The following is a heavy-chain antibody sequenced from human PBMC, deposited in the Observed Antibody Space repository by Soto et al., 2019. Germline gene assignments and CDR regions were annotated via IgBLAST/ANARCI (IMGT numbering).Heavy chain of an antibody. Sequence: ASVKVSCKASGYTFTSYDINWVRQATGQGLEWMGWMNPNSGNTGYAQKFQGRVTMTRNTSISTAYMELSSLRSEDTAMYYCARGLECFWSPDPGGKGPLFTVP. CDR3: ARGLECFWSPDP. CDR1: GYTFTSYD. J-gene: IGHJ5*02. D-gene: IGHD3-3*01. CDR2: MNPNSGNT. V-gene: IGHV1-8*01.